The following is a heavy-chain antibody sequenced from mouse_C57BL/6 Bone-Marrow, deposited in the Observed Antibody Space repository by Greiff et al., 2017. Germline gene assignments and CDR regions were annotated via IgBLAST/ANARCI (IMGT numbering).Heavy chain of an antibody. Sequence: EVKVEESGGGLVQPGGSMKLSCVASGFTFSNYWMNWVRQSPEKGLEWVAQIRLKSDNYATHYAESVKGRFTISRDDSKSSVYLQMSNLRAEDTGIYYCASPGWLLRRAYWGQGTLVTVSA. J-gene: IGHJ3*01. CDR3: ASPGWLLRRAY. CDR2: IRLKSDNYAT. CDR1: GFTFSNYW. V-gene: IGHV6-3*01. D-gene: IGHD2-3*01.